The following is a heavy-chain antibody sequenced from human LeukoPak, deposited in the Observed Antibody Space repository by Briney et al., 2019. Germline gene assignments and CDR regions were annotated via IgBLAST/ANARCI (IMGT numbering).Heavy chain of an antibody. Sequence: SETLSLTCTVSGGSISSSSYYWGWIRQPPGKGLEWIGSIYYSGSTYYNPSLKSRVTISVDTSKNQFSLKLSSVTAADTAVYYCARHGEPLWFGGPRDWFDPWGQGTLVTVSS. J-gene: IGHJ5*02. CDR1: GGSISSSSYY. D-gene: IGHD3-10*01. CDR3: ARHGEPLWFGGPRDWFDP. V-gene: IGHV4-39*01. CDR2: IYYSGST.